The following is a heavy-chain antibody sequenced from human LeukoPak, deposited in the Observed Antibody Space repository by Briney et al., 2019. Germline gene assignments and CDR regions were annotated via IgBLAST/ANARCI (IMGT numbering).Heavy chain of an antibody. D-gene: IGHD3-9*01. CDR3: ARVTVLRYFDWLPDYFDY. J-gene: IGHJ4*02. CDR2: INHSGST. V-gene: IGHV4-34*01. CDR1: GGSFSGYY. Sequence: PSETLSLTCAVYGGSFSGYYWSWIRQPPGKGLGWIGEINHSGSTNYNPSLKSRVTISVDTSKNQFSLKLSSVTAADTAVYYCARVTVLRYFDWLPDYFDYWGQGTLVTVSS.